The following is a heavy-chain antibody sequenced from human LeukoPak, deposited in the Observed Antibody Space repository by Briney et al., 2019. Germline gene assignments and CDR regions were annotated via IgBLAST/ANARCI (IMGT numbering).Heavy chain of an antibody. V-gene: IGHV3-21*01. CDR1: GFTFSSYS. CDR3: ARVTMVRGVMTVHFVY. Sequence: GGSLRLSCAASGFTFSSYSMSWVRQAPGKGLEWVSSISSSSSYIYYADSVKGRFTISRDNAKNSLYLQLNSLRAEDTAVYYCARVTMVRGVMTVHFVYWGQGTLVTVSS. J-gene: IGHJ4*02. D-gene: IGHD3-10*01. CDR2: ISSSSSYI.